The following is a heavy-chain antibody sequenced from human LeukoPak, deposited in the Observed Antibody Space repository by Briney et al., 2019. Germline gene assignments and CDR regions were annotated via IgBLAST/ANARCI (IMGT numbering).Heavy chain of an antibody. CDR1: GYTFTNYG. Sequence: GASVKVSCKASGYTFTNYGISWVRQAPGQGLEWMGWISAYNGSTNYAQKLQGRVTMTTDTSTSTAYMEVRSLRSYDTAVYYCARETVSYKGNYFDYWGQGTLVTVSS. CDR3: ARETVSYKGNYFDY. J-gene: IGHJ4*02. CDR2: ISAYNGST. V-gene: IGHV1-18*04. D-gene: IGHD3-9*01.